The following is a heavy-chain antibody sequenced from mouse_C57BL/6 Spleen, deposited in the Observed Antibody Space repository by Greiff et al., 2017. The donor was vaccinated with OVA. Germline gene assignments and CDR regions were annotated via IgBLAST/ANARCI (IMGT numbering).Heavy chain of an antibody. CDR3: AHYGSSYTLYYFDY. D-gene: IGHD1-1*01. V-gene: IGHV3-6*01. Sequence: ESGPGLVKPSQSLSLTCSVTGYSITSGYYWNWIRQFPGNKLEWMGYISYDGSNNYNPSLKNRISITRDTSKNQFFLKLNSVTTEDTATYYCAHYGSSYTLYYFDYWGQGTTLTVSS. CDR2: ISYDGSN. CDR1: GYSITSGYY. J-gene: IGHJ2*01.